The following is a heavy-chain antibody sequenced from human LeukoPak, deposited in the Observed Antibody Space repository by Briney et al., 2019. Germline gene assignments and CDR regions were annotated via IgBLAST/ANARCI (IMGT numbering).Heavy chain of an antibody. CDR1: GFTFGDYA. CDR2: IRSKAYGGTT. Sequence: SLRLSCTASGFTFGDYAMSWVRQAPGKGLEWVGFIRSKAYGGTTEYAASVKGRFTISRDDSKSIAYLQMNSLKTEDTAVYYCTRDLLVIVADGRNDAFDIWGQGTMVTVSS. D-gene: IGHD3-22*01. V-gene: IGHV3-49*04. J-gene: IGHJ3*02. CDR3: TRDLLVIVADGRNDAFDI.